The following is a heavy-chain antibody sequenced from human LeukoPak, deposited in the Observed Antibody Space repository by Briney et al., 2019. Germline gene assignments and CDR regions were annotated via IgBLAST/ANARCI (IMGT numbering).Heavy chain of an antibody. CDR1: GFTFSSYW. D-gene: IGHD3-3*02. CDR3: ARGHLPTPRSAMDV. CDR2: ISPDGSST. J-gene: IGHJ6*02. Sequence: GGSLRLSCAASGFTFSSYWMLWVRQTPGQGLVWVSRISPDGSSTSYADSVKGRFTISRDNAKNTLYLQMKSLRAEDTAVYYCARGHLPTPRSAMDVWGQGTTVTVSS. V-gene: IGHV3-74*01.